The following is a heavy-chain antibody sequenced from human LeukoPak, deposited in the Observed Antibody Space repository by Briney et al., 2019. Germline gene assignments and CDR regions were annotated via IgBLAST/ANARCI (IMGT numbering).Heavy chain of an antibody. CDR1: GFTFSGSA. V-gene: IGHV3-73*01. CDR2: IRSKVNNYAT. J-gene: IGHJ4*02. Sequence: GGSLRLSCAASGFTFSGSAIHWVRQASGKGLEWVGRIRSKVNNYATEYAASVRGRFTISRDDSKNTAYLQMNSLKIEDTAVYYCARPYGDSGGDFDHWGQGTLVTVSS. CDR3: ARPYGDSGGDFDH. D-gene: IGHD4-17*01.